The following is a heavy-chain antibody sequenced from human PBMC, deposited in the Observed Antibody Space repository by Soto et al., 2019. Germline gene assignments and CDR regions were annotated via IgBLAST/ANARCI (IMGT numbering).Heavy chain of an antibody. CDR2: ISYDGSHK. Sequence: QVQLVESGGGVVQPGRSLRLSCAASGFTFNSYGMHWVRQAPGKGLEWVAAISYDGSHKYYADSVKGRLTISRDNSKNTVFLQMSSLRAEDTAVYYCAKEQAIAASDGNDCGQGTMVTVSS. V-gene: IGHV3-30*18. CDR1: GFTFNSYG. J-gene: IGHJ4*01. D-gene: IGHD6-13*01. CDR3: AKEQAIAASDGND.